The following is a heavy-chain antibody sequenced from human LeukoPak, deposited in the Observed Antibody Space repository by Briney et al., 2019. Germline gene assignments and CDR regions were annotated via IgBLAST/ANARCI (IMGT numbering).Heavy chain of an antibody. D-gene: IGHD3-22*01. J-gene: IGHJ3*02. CDR2: ISSSGDNT. CDR1: GFTISSHA. CDR3: AKGLLFTIIVVVNADAFDI. V-gene: IGHV3-23*01. Sequence: GGSLRLSCAASGFTISSHATSSVRHAPRKGREWVSAISSSGDNTYYADSVKGRFTNSRDNSKNTLYLQMNSLRAEDTAVYYCAKGLLFTIIVVVNADAFDIWGQGTMVTVTS.